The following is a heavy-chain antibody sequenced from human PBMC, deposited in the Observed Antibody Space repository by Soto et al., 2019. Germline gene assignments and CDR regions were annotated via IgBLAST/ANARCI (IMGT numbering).Heavy chain of an antibody. CDR1: GYTLTELS. CDR2: FDPEDGET. D-gene: IGHD5-12*01. J-gene: IGHJ4*02. Sequence: ASVKVSCKVSGYTLTELSMHWVRQAPGKGLEWMGGFDPEDGETIYAQKFQGRVTMTEDTSTDTTYMELSSLRSEDTAVYYCARRIVATETFDYWGQGTLVTVSS. CDR3: ARRIVATETFDY. V-gene: IGHV1-24*01.